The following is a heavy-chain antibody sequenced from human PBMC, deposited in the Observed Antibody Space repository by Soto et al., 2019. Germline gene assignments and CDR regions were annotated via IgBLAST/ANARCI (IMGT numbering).Heavy chain of an antibody. J-gene: IGHJ5*02. CDR3: AKNQGVELVPLATVDWFDP. V-gene: IGHV3-23*01. D-gene: IGHD1-26*01. CDR2: ISGSGFKK. CDR1: GLRFNNYA. Sequence: GGSLRLSCKASGLRFNNYAMEWVRQAPGKGLEWISSISGSGFKKYYADSVKGRFTISRDNSKSTVYLELNNLSAEDTAVYHCAKNQGVELVPLATVDWFDPWGQGSVVTVSS.